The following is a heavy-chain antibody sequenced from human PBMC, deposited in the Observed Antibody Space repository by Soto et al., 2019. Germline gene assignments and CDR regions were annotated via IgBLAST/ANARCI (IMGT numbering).Heavy chain of an antibody. J-gene: IGHJ4*02. D-gene: IGHD2-15*01. V-gene: IGHV4-4*02. CDR1: GGSISSSNW. CDR3: ARDASYGGNAFDY. Sequence: PSETLSLTCAVSGGSISSSNWWSWVRQPPGKGLEWIGEIYHSGSTNYNPSLKSRVTISVDKSKNQFSLKLSSVTAADTAVYYCARDASYGGNAFDYWGQGTLVTVSS. CDR2: IYHSGST.